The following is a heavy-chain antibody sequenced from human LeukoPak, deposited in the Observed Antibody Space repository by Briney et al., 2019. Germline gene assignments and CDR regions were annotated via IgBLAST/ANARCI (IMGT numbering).Heavy chain of an antibody. V-gene: IGHV3-7*01. D-gene: IGHD5-12*01. J-gene: IGHJ5*02. CDR2: IRPEGSDN. Sequence: QPAGSLRLSCAASGFTLTNYWMGWVRQAPGKGLEWVAKIRPEGSDNYYVDSVKGRLSISRDNAQNSLYLQMNSLSAEDSGVYYCGTWGIVAALDRWGRGTLVTVS. CDR3: GTWGIVAALDR. CDR1: GFTLTNYW.